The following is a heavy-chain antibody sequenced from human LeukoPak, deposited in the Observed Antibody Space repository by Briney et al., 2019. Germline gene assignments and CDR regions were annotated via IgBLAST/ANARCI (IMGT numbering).Heavy chain of an antibody. J-gene: IGHJ4*02. CDR3: ARVWHFDY. CDR2: INHSGST. Sequence: SETLSLTCAVYGGSFSGYYWSWIRQPPGKGLEWIGEINHSGSTNYNPSLKSRVTISVDTSKNQFSLKLSSVTAADTAVYYCARVWHFDYWAREPWSPSPQ. V-gene: IGHV4-34*01. CDR1: GGSFSGYY.